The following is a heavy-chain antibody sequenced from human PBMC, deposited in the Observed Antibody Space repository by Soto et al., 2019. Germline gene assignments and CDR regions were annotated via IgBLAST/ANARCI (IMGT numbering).Heavy chain of an antibody. CDR1: GFTFSSYG. Sequence: QVQLVESGGGVVQPGRSLRLSCAASGFTFSSYGMHWVRQARGKGLEWVAVISYDGSNKYYADSVKGRFTISRDNSKNTLYLQMNSLRAEDSAVYYCAKANYEGATVYWGQGTLVTVSS. CDR3: AKANYEGATVY. D-gene: IGHD1-26*01. V-gene: IGHV3-30*18. CDR2: ISYDGSNK. J-gene: IGHJ4*02.